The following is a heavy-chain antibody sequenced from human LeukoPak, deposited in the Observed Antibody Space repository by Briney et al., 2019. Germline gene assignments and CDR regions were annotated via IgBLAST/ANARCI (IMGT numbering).Heavy chain of an antibody. V-gene: IGHV4-59*01. CDR3: ARGEAIDAFDI. CDR2: IYYSGST. Sequence: SETLSLTCTASGGSISSYYWSWIRQPPGKGLEWIGYIYYSGSTNYNSSLKSRVTISVDTSKNQFSLKLSSVTAADTAVYYCARGEAIDAFDIWGQGTMVTVSS. CDR1: GGSISSYY. J-gene: IGHJ3*02.